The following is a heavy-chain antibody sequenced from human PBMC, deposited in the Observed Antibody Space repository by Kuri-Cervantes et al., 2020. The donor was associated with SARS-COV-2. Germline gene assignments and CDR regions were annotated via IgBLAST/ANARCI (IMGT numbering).Heavy chain of an antibody. V-gene: IGHV1-69*06. CDR2: IIPIFGTA. D-gene: IGHD6-19*01. J-gene: IGHJ6*02. CDR1: GGTFSSYA. CDR3: ARDRGEQWLVSHYYYYGMDV. Sequence: SVKVSCKASGGTFSSYAISWVRQAPGQGLEWMGGIIPIFGTANYAQKFQGRVTIIADKSTSTAYMELSSLRSEDTAVYYCARDRGEQWLVSHYYYYGMDVWGQGTTVTVSS.